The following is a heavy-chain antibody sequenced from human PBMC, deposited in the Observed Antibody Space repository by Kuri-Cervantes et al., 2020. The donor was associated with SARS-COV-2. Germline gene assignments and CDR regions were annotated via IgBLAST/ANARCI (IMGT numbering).Heavy chain of an antibody. J-gene: IGHJ6*03. Sequence: GESLKISCAASGFTFSSYGMHWARRAPGKGLEWVAFIRYDGSNKYYADSVKGRFTISRDNSKNTLYLQMNSLRSEDTAVYYCAREGYYDSSGNYAATGMDVWGKGTTVTVSS. D-gene: IGHD3-22*01. CDR3: AREGYYDSSGNYAATGMDV. V-gene: IGHV3-30*02. CDR2: IRYDGSNK. CDR1: GFTFSSYG.